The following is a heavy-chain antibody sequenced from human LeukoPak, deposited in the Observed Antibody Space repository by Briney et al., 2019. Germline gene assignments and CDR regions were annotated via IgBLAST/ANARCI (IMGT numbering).Heavy chain of an antibody. CDR2: INSDGSST. CDR1: GFTFSSYW. Sequence: GGSLRLSCAASGFTFSSYWMHWVRQAPGKGLVWVSRINSDGSSTSYADSVKGRFTISRDNAKNSLFLQMNGLRAEVTAVYYCARAGGVHTYGNYFDYWGQGTLVTVSS. J-gene: IGHJ4*02. D-gene: IGHD3-10*01. V-gene: IGHV3-74*01. CDR3: ARAGGVHTYGNYFDY.